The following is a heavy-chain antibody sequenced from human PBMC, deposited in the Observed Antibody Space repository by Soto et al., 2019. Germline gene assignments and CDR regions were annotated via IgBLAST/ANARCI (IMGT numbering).Heavy chain of an antibody. CDR3: TTDSYSTMIVVRFDY. CDR2: ISYDGSNK. J-gene: IGHJ4*01. V-gene: IGHV3-30-3*01. CDR1: GFTFSSYA. D-gene: IGHD3-22*01. Sequence: LRLSCAASGFTFSSYAMHWVRQAPGKGLEWVAVISYDGSNKYYADSVKGRFTISRDDSKNMVYLQMNSLKTEDTGIYYCTTDSYSTMIVVRFDYWGHGTLVTVSS.